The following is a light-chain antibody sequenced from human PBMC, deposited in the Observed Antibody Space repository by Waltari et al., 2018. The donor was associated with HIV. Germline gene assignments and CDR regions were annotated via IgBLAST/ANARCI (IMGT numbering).Light chain of an antibody. CDR2: QDN. CDR1: KLGGKY. Sequence: SYELTQPPSVSVSPGQTASITCSGNKLGGKYAAWYQQKPGQSPVLVIYQDNKRPSGIPERFSGSNSRNTATLTIGGTQTMDEADYYCQAWDSATGVFGGVTNLTVL. CDR3: QAWDSATGV. V-gene: IGLV3-1*01. J-gene: IGLJ2*01.